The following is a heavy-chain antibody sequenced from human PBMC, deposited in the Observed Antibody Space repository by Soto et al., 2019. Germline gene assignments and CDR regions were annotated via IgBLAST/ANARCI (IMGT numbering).Heavy chain of an antibody. CDR3: ARLAGVLNRESPEYGMDV. D-gene: IGHD3-3*01. V-gene: IGHV1-2*02. Sequence: SVKVSCKASGYTFTGYYMHWVRQAPGQGLEWMGWINPNSGGTNYAQKFQGRVTMTRDTSISTAYMELSSLKASDTAMYYCARLAGVLNRESPEYGMDVWGQGTTVTVSS. CDR1: GYTFTGYY. CDR2: INPNSGGT. J-gene: IGHJ6*02.